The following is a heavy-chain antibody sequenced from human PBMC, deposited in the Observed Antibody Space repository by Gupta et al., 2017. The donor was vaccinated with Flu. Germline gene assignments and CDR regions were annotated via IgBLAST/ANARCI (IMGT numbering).Heavy chain of an antibody. J-gene: IGHJ4*02. CDR1: GFTFSNAW. Sequence: EVQLVESGGGLVKPGGSLRLSCAASGFTFSNAWMSWVRQAPGKGLEWVGRIKSKTDGGTTDYAAPVKGRFTISRDDSKNTLYLQMNSLKTEDTAVYYCTSGHKVGATPLPYFDYWGQGTLVTVSS. V-gene: IGHV3-15*01. D-gene: IGHD1-26*01. CDR2: IKSKTDGGTT. CDR3: TSGHKVGATPLPYFDY.